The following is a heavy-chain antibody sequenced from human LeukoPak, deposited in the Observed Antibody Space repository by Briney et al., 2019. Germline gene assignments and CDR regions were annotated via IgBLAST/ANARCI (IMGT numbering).Heavy chain of an antibody. CDR1: GLTFSSYA. D-gene: IGHD3-22*01. CDR3: AKAQPTYYYDSSGYLGFDY. CDR2: ISGSGGST. J-gene: IGHJ4*02. Sequence: PGGSLRLSCAASGLTFSSYAMNWVRQASGKGLEWVSAISGSGGSTYYADSVKGRFTISRDNSKNTLYLQMNSLRAEDTAVYYCAKAQPTYYYDSSGYLGFDYWGQGTLVTVSS. V-gene: IGHV3-23*01.